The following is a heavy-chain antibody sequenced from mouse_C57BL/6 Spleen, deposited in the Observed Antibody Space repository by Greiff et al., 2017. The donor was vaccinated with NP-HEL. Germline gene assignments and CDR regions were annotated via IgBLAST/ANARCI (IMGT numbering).Heavy chain of an antibody. CDR3: ARGGLFYARDY. J-gene: IGHJ4*01. CDR2: ISSGSSTI. V-gene: IGHV5-17*01. CDR1: GFTFSDYG. D-gene: IGHD1-1*01. Sequence: EVMLVESGGGLVKPGGSLKLSCAASGFTFSDYGMHWVRQAPEKGLEWVAYISSGSSTIYYAETVKGRFTISRDNAKNTLFLQMTSLRSEDTAMYYCARGGLFYARDYWGQGTSVTVSS.